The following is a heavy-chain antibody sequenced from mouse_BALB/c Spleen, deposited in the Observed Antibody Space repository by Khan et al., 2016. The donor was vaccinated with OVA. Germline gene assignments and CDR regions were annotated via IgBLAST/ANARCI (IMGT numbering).Heavy chain of an antibody. D-gene: IGHD2-4*01. V-gene: IGHV2-2*02. CDR1: GFSLNTYS. CDR3: GGRGDDDGRGAWFAY. Sequence: QVQLKQSGPGLLQPSQSLSITCTVSGFSLNTYSVHWVRQSPGKGLEWLGVIWSAGSTDYNAAFISRLSINKDTSKSQVFFKMHSLQANDTAIYCWGGRGDDDGRGAWFAYWGQGTLVTVSA. J-gene: IGHJ3*01. CDR2: IWSAGST.